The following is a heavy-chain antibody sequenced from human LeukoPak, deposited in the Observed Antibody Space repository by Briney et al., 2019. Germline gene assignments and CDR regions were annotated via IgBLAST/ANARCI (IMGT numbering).Heavy chain of an antibody. J-gene: IGHJ3*02. Sequence: SETLFLTCTVSGGSISSYYWSWIRQPPGKGLEWIGYIYYSGSTNYNPSLKSRVTTSVDTSKNQFSLKLSSVTAADTAVYYCARNSGTVVTAGPYAFDIWGQGTMVTVSS. CDR1: GGSISSYY. V-gene: IGHV4-59*01. CDR2: IYYSGST. CDR3: ARNSGTVVTAGPYAFDI. D-gene: IGHD2-21*02.